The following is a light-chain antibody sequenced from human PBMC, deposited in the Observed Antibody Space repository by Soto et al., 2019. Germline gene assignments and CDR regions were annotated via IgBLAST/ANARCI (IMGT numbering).Light chain of an antibody. CDR2: DAS. V-gene: IGKV3-20*01. J-gene: IGKJ2*01. Sequence: EIVLTQSPDTLSLSPGERATLSCRASQSVSSSWLAWYQQKPGQTPRLLIYDASSRAPGIPDRFSGSGSGTVFVLTISRLEPDDFSVYYCQQFGSSPTFGQGPNLEIK. CDR1: QSVSSSW. CDR3: QQFGSSPT.